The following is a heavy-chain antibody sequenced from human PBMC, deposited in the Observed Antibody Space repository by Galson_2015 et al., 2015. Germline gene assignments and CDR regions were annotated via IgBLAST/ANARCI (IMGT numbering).Heavy chain of an antibody. D-gene: IGHD3-22*01. CDR3: ARRNDMRYYYSLDV. J-gene: IGHJ6*02. Sequence: GIIYPGDSDAIYSPSFQGHVSISADKSISTAYLQWGSLKASDTVIYFCARRNDMRYYYSLDVWGQGTTVTVSS. V-gene: IGHV5-51*01. CDR2: IYPGDSDA.